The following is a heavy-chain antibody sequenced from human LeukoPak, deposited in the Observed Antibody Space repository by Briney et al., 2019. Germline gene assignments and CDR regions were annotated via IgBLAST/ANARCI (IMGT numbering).Heavy chain of an antibody. J-gene: IGHJ4*02. V-gene: IGHV4-4*07. Sequence: SETLSLTCTVSGGSISSYCWSWIRQPAGKGLEWIGRIYTSGSTNYNPSLKSRVTMSVDTSKNQFSLKLSSVTAADTAVYYCARLYYDFWSGYQPFDYWGQGTLVTVSS. CDR1: GGSISSYC. D-gene: IGHD3-3*01. CDR3: ARLYYDFWSGYQPFDY. CDR2: IYTSGST.